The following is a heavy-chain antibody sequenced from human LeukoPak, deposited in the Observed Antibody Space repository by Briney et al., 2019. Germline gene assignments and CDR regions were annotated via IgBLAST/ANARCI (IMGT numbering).Heavy chain of an antibody. Sequence: ASVKVSCKASGYTFTSYGISWVRQAPGQGLEWMGRISAYNGNTNYAQKLQGRVTMTTDTSTSTAYMELRSLRSDDTAVYYCARDPGSSGWYIPYYYYGMDVWGQGTTVTVSS. V-gene: IGHV1-18*01. CDR3: ARDPGSSGWYIPYYYYGMDV. CDR1: GYTFTSYG. J-gene: IGHJ6*02. D-gene: IGHD6-19*01. CDR2: ISAYNGNT.